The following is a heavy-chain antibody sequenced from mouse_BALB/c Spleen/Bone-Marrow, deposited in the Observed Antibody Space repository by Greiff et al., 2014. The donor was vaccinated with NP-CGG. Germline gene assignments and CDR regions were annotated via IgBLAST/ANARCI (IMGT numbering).Heavy chain of an antibody. CDR2: INPGSSTI. Sequence: EVKLVESGGGLVKPGGSLNLSCAASGFNFSRYWMSWARQAPGKGQEWIGEINPGSSTINYTPSLKDKFIISRDNAKNTLYLQMSKLRSEDTALYYCARLAVWGAMDYWGQGTSVTVSS. CDR1: GFNFSRYW. J-gene: IGHJ4*01. V-gene: IGHV4-2*02. D-gene: IGHD2-10*02. CDR3: ARLAVWGAMDY.